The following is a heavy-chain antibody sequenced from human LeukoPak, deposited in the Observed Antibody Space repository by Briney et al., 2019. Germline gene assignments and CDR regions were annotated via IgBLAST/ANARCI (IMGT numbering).Heavy chain of an antibody. Sequence: ASVKVSCKASGYTFTGYYMHWVRPAPGQGLEWMGWINPNSGGTNYAQKFQGRVTMTRDTSISTAYMELSRLRSDDTAVYYCARGYYDSSGYYYRPDNWFDPWGQGTLVTVSS. CDR3: ARGYYDSSGYYYRPDNWFDP. CDR1: GYTFTGYY. CDR2: INPNSGGT. J-gene: IGHJ5*02. D-gene: IGHD3-22*01. V-gene: IGHV1-2*02.